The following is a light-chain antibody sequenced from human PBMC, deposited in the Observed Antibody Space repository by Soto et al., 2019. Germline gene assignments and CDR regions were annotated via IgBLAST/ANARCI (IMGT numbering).Light chain of an antibody. CDR1: QSISSH. V-gene: IGKV1-39*01. Sequence: DIQMTQSPSSLSASVGDRVTITCRASQSISSHLNWYQQKPGKAPKVLISGASSLRGGVPSRFRGRGSGTDFTLTISSLQPEDFATYYCQQSYSTPLTFGGGTKVEIK. CDR3: QQSYSTPLT. CDR2: GAS. J-gene: IGKJ4*01.